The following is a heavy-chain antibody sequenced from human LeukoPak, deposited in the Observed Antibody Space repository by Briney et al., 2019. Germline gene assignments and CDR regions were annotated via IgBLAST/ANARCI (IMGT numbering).Heavy chain of an antibody. Sequence: ASVKVSCKASGYTFTSYYMHWVRQAPGQGLEWMGIINPSGGSTSYAQKFRGRVTMTRDMSTSTVYMELSSLRSEDTAVYYCARGNRGVAAAGDYFDYWGQGTLVTVSS. V-gene: IGHV1-46*01. CDR1: GYTFTSYY. J-gene: IGHJ4*02. CDR3: ARGNRGVAAAGDYFDY. D-gene: IGHD6-13*01. CDR2: INPSGGST.